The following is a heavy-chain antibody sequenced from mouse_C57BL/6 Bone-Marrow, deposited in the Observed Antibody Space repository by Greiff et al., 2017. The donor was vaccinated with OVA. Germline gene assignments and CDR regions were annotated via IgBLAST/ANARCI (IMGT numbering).Heavy chain of an antibody. D-gene: IGHD1-1*01. CDR2: IRNKANGYTT. CDR1: GFTFTDYY. Sequence: EVMLVESGGGLVQPGGSLSLSCAASGFTFTDYYMSWVRQPPGKALEWLGFIRNKANGYTTEYSASVKGRFTISRDNSQSILYLQMNALRAEDSATYYCARYPTVVAHYYAIDYWGQGTSVTVSS. V-gene: IGHV7-3*01. CDR3: ARYPTVVAHYYAIDY. J-gene: IGHJ4*01.